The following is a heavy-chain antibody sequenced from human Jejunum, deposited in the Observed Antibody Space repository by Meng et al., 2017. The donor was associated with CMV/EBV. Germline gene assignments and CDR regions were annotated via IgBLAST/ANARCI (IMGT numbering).Heavy chain of an antibody. CDR1: ISSGDYY. CDR3: ARTQDCSTTSCYTGFDP. D-gene: IGHD2-2*01. J-gene: IGHJ5*02. V-gene: IGHV4-30-4*08. Sequence: ISSGDYYWGWIRQPPGKGLEWIGFIKYSGRAYYNPSLNSRVTISLDTSENHFSLRLSSVTAADTAVYYCARTQDCSTTSCYTGFDPWGQGTLVTVSS. CDR2: IKYSGRA.